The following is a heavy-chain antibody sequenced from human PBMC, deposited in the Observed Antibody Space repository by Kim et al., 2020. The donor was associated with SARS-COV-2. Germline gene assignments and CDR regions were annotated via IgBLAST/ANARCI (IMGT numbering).Heavy chain of an antibody. D-gene: IGHD3-22*01. Sequence: SETLSLTCTVSGGSISSSTYFWAWIRQPPGKGLEWIGSLYSSGSTYYNPSLKSRVTISVDTSKNQFSLKLSSVTAADTAVYYCARPKLASPYYYDSSGYYYWDYWGQGTLVTVSS. CDR3: ARPKLASPYYYDSSGYYYWDY. V-gene: IGHV4-39*01. CDR2: LYSSGST. J-gene: IGHJ4*02. CDR1: GGSISSSTYF.